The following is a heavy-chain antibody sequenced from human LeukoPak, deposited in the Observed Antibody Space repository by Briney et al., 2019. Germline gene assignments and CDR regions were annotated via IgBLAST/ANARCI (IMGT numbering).Heavy chain of an antibody. D-gene: IGHD4-17*01. J-gene: IGHJ4*02. Sequence: PSETLSLTCTVSGGAIGRYYWSWIRQPPGKGLGWIGHIYYSGSTNYNPSLRSRGTISVDTSKNQFSLKLSSVPAADTAVYYCARGPYYDYGDYRGFDYWGQGTLVTVSS. CDR3: ARGPYYDYGDYRGFDY. CDR2: IYYSGST. CDR1: GGAIGRYY. V-gene: IGHV4-59*01.